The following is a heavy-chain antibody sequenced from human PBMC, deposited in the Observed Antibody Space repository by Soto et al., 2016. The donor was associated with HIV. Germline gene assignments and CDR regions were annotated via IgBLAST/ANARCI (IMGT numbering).Heavy chain of an antibody. Sequence: QVQLQQWGAGLLKPSETLSLTCAVYGGSFSGYYWSWIRQSPGKGLEWIGEVNHSGSTNYNPSLKSRATITVDMSKNQFSLNLSSVTAADTAVYYCARRGNGSGSHYYYYMDVWGKGTTVTVSS. CDR2: VNHSGST. CDR3: ARRGNGSGSHYYYYMDV. CDR1: GGSFSGYY. J-gene: IGHJ6*03. D-gene: IGHD3-10*01. V-gene: IGHV4-34*02.